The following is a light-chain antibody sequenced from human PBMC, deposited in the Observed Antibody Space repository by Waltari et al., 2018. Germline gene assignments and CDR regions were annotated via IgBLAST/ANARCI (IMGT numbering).Light chain of an antibody. CDR3: SSYTSSSTLYV. V-gene: IGLV2-14*03. CDR1: SSDVGGYNY. J-gene: IGLJ1*01. Sequence: QSALTQPASVSGSPGQSITISCTGTSSDVGGYNYVSWYQHHPGKAPKLMIYDVSNRPSGVANRFSGSKSGNTASLTISGLQAEDEADYYGSSYTSSSTLYVFGTGTKVTVL. CDR2: DVS.